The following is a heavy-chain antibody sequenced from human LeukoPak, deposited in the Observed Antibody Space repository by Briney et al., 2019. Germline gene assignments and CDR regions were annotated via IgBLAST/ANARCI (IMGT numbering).Heavy chain of an antibody. CDR3: ARDQYNWNRSFDY. Sequence: SETLSLTCAVYGGSFSGYYWSWIRQPPGKGLEWIGEINHSGSTNYNPSLKSRVTISVDTSKNQFSLKLSSVTAADTAVYYCARDQYNWNRSFDYWGQGTLVTVSS. J-gene: IGHJ4*02. V-gene: IGHV4-34*01. CDR2: INHSGST. D-gene: IGHD1-20*01. CDR1: GGSFSGYY.